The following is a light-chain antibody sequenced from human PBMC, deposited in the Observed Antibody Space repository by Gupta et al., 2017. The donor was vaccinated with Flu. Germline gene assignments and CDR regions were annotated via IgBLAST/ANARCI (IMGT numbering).Light chain of an antibody. Sequence: RVTLSCRASQSLSSTYVAWYQQKPGQSPKLLIFGASNRATGTPDRFSGGGSGTDFTLTISRLEPEDFAVYYCQQYALSPKTFGQGTKVEV. J-gene: IGKJ1*01. CDR3: QQYALSPKT. CDR2: GAS. CDR1: QSLSSTY. V-gene: IGKV3-20*01.